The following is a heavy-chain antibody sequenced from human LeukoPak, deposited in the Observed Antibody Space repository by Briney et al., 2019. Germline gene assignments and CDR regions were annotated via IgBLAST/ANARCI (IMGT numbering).Heavy chain of an antibody. D-gene: IGHD6-13*01. CDR1: GGTFSSYA. CDR3: ASSIAAAGLDY. CDR2: IIPIFGTA. V-gene: IGHV1-69*01. J-gene: IGHJ4*02. Sequence: SVKVSCEASGGTFSSYAISWVRQAPGQGLEWMGGIIPIFGTANYAQKFQGRVTITADESTSTAYMELSSLRSEDTAVYYCASSIAAAGLDYWGQGTLVTDSS.